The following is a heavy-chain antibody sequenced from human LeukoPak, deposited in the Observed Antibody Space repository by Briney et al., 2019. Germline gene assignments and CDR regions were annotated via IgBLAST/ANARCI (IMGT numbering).Heavy chain of an antibody. CDR3: ACRDLTSTWSFP. CDR1: GYSFTSYW. CDR2: IYPGDLRV. Sequence: GESLQISCQGFGYSFTSYWIGWVRQMPGKGMEWMGVIYPGDLRVRYNPSFQGQVTISVDKSINTAYLRWVSLRASDSAMYYCACRDLTSTWSFPWGQGTLVTVSS. D-gene: IGHD6-13*01. J-gene: IGHJ5*02. V-gene: IGHV5-51*01.